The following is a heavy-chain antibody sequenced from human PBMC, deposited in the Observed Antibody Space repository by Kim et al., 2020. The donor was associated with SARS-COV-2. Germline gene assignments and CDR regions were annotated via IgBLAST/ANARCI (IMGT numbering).Heavy chain of an antibody. V-gene: IGHV1-24*01. Sequence: ASVKVSCKVSGYTLTELSMHWVRQAPGKGLEWMGGFDPEDGETIYAQKFQGRVTMTEDTSTDTAYMELSSLRSEDTAVYYCATVTPPVASLARDHYYYGMDVWGQGTTVTVSS. CDR2: FDPEDGET. CDR1: GYTLTELS. CDR3: ATVTPPVASLARDHYYYGMDV. J-gene: IGHJ6*02.